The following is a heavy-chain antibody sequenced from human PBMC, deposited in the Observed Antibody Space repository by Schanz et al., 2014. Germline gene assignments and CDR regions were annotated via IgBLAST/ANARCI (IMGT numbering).Heavy chain of an antibody. D-gene: IGHD5-18*01. V-gene: IGHV3-48*01. CDR3: VRVSFADPRLYRGMDRDIDY. CDR2: ISSSSSTR. J-gene: IGHJ4*02. CDR1: GFTFSSYS. Sequence: EVQLVESGGGLVQPGGSLRLSCTASGFTFSSYSMNWVRQAPGKGLEWVSYISSSSSTRYYADSVKGRFTISRDNSKNTVHLQMNSLRAEDTAVYYCVRVSFADPRLYRGMDRDIDYWGQGTLVTVSS.